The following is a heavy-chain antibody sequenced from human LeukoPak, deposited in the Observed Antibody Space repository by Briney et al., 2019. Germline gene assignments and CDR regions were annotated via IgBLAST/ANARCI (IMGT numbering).Heavy chain of an antibody. D-gene: IGHD6-6*01. J-gene: IGHJ5*02. CDR2: IYYSGST. V-gene: IGHV4-59*01. CDR3: ARDSYEGIAARPGHNWFDP. Sequence: PSETLSLTCTVSGGSISSYYWSWIRQPPGKGLEWIGYIYYSGSTNYNPSLKSRVTISVDTSKNQFSLKLSSVTAADTAVYYCARDSYEGIAARPGHNWFDPWGQGTLVTVSS. CDR1: GGSISSYY.